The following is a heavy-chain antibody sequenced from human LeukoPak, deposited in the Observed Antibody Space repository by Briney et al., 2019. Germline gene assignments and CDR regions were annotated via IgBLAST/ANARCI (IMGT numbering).Heavy chain of an antibody. CDR2: ISSSFSTI. Sequence: GGSLRLSCAASGFTFSSYSMNWVRQAPGKGLEWVSYISSSFSTIYYADSVKGRFTISRDNAKNSLYLQMNSLRPEDTALYYCATNGGGDSGYGNFDYWGQGTLVTVSS. D-gene: IGHD5-12*01. V-gene: IGHV3-48*04. CDR3: ATNGGGDSGYGNFDY. J-gene: IGHJ4*02. CDR1: GFTFSSYS.